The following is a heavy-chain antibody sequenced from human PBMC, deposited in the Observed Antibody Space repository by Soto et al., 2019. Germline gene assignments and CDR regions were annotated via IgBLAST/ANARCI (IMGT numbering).Heavy chain of an antibody. CDR2: MSSSSTTK. CDR3: ARAISAAGLLYYYAMDV. CDR1: GFTFSSYS. V-gene: IGHV3-48*02. J-gene: IGHJ6*02. D-gene: IGHD6-13*01. Sequence: GGSLRLSCAASGFTFSSYSMNWVRQAPGKGLEWVSYMSSSSTTKWYADSVKGRFSISRDSAKNSLYLQMNSLRDEGTAVYYCARAISAAGLLYYYAMDVWGQGTTVTVSS.